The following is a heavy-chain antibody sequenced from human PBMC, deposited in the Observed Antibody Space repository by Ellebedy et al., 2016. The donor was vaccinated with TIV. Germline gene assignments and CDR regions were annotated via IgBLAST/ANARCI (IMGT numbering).Heavy chain of an antibody. V-gene: IGHV4-59*12. CDR3: ARPYGSGWLGRSAFDI. CDR2: IYYGEGT. CDR1: GVSITTNS. J-gene: IGHJ3*02. D-gene: IGHD6-19*01. Sequence: MPSDTLSLTCTVSGVSITTNSWSWIRQPPGKGLEWIGYIYYGEGTNYNPSLKSRVTLSFDTSKNHFSLKLTSVTAAATAVYYCARPYGSGWLGRSAFDIWGQGTMVTVSS.